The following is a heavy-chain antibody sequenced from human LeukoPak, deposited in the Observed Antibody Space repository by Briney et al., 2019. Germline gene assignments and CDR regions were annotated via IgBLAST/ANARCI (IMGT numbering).Heavy chain of an antibody. Sequence: GGSLRLSCAASGFTFSSYSMNWVRQAPGKGLEWVSSISSSSSYIYYADSVTGRFTISRDNAKNSLYLQMNSLRAEDTAVYYCARDRDDYYGSGSYFDHWGQGTLVTVSS. CDR1: GFTFSSYS. V-gene: IGHV3-21*01. D-gene: IGHD3-10*01. CDR3: ARDRDDYYGSGSYFDH. CDR2: ISSSSSYI. J-gene: IGHJ5*02.